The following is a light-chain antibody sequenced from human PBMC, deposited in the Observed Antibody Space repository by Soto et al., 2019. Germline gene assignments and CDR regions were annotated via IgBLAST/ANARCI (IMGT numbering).Light chain of an antibody. J-gene: IGKJ2*01. V-gene: IGKV1-39*01. Sequence: IQMTQSPSSLSASVGDTVTITCRASQTISFYLNWYQQKPGRTPNLLIYATSSLQSGVPSRFDGSGSGTEFTFTISSLQPDDFATYYCQQSFSTPHTFGQGTKLELK. CDR3: QQSFSTPHT. CDR1: QTISFY. CDR2: ATS.